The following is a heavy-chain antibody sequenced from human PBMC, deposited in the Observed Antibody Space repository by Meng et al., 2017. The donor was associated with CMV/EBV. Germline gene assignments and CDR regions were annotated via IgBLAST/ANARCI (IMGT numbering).Heavy chain of an antibody. CDR1: GFTFDDYT. CDR2: ISWDGGST. CDR3: AKDSGGEGDMDV. J-gene: IGHJ6*02. V-gene: IGHV3-43*01. D-gene: IGHD3-10*01. Sequence: GGSLRLSCAASGFTFDDYTMHWVRQAPGKGLEWVSLISWDGGSTYYADSVKGRFTISRDNSKNSLYLQMNSLRADDTALYYCAKDSGGEGDMDVWGQGTTVTVSS.